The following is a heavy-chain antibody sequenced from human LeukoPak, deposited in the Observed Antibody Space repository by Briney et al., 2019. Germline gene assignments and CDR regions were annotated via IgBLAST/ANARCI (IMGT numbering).Heavy chain of an antibody. CDR1: GFTSSSYG. J-gene: IGHJ4*02. V-gene: IGHV3-33*01. CDR2: IWYDGSNK. CDR3: AREGDGAATATFDY. Sequence: PGRSLRLSCAASGFTSSSYGMHWVRQAPGKGLEWVAVIWYDGSNKYYADSVKGRFTISRDNSKSTLYLQMNSLRAEDTAVYYCAREGDGAATATFDYWGQGTLVTVSS. D-gene: IGHD2-15*01.